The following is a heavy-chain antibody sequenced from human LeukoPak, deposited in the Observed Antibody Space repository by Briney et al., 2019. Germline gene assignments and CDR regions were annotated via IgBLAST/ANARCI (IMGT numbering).Heavy chain of an antibody. CDR1: GVSVGSGDYF. D-gene: IGHD1-26*01. CDR2: IYYSGST. V-gene: IGHV4-30-4*08. CDR3: ARGGSYWEADY. J-gene: IGHJ4*02. Sequence: PSQTLSLXCTVSGVSVGSGDYFWSWIRQPPGKGLEWIGYIYYSGSTYYNPSLKSRVTISVDTSKNQFSLKLSSVTAADTAVYYCARGGSYWEADYWGQGTLVTVSS.